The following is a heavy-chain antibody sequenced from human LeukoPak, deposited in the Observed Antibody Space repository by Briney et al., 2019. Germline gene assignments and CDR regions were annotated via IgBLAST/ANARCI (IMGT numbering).Heavy chain of an antibody. CDR3: ARLEGYTATRGD. Sequence: ASVKVSCKASGYTFTAYYIHWVRQAPGQGLEWLGFIKPNSGDTIHAQMFRGRVTMTRDTSISTAYMELSRLTSDDTAVYYCARLEGYTATRGDWGQGTLVTVSS. CDR2: IKPNSGDT. V-gene: IGHV1-2*02. J-gene: IGHJ4*02. CDR1: GYTFTAYY. D-gene: IGHD1-7*01.